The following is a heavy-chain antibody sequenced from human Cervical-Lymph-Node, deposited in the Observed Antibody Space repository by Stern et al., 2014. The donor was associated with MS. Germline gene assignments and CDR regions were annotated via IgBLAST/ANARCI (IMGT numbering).Heavy chain of an antibody. D-gene: IGHD1-14*01. J-gene: IGHJ4*02. CDR2: IWHDGSKT. Sequence: VQLVESGGGVVQPGRSLRLSCIASGFTFSNYGMHWVRQAPGKGLRWVATIWHDGSKTYYSDSVRGRFTISRDNSKNTLSLQMNSLRVEDTAVYYCVRDWSSDAYKAEDYWGQGTLVTVSS. CDR1: GFTFSNYG. V-gene: IGHV3-33*01. CDR3: VRDWSSDAYKAEDY.